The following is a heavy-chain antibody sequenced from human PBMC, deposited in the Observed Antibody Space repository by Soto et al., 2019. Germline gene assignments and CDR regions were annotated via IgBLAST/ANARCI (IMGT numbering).Heavy chain of an antibody. CDR3: ARDGSNYYDSIGSAFDI. V-gene: IGHV1-46*01. Sequence: ASVKVSCKASGYTFTSYYMHWVRQSPGQGLEWMGIINPSGGSTSYAQKFQGRVTMTRDTSTSTVYMELSSLRSEDTAVYYCARDGSNYYDSIGSAFDIWGQGTMVTVSS. J-gene: IGHJ3*02. CDR2: INPSGGST. CDR1: GYTFTSYY. D-gene: IGHD3-22*01.